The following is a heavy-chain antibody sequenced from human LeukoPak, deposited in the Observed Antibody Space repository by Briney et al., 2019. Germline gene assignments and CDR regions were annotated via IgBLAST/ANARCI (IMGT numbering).Heavy chain of an antibody. Sequence: SVKVTCKASGGTFSSYAISWVRQAPGQGLEWMGRIIPILGIANYAQKFQGRVTITAEKSTSTAYMELSSLRSEDTAVYYCAREAPEGGFDYWGQATLVTASS. CDR1: GGTFSSYA. V-gene: IGHV1-69*04. CDR3: AREAPEGGFDY. CDR2: IIPILGIA. D-gene: IGHD3-16*01. J-gene: IGHJ4*02.